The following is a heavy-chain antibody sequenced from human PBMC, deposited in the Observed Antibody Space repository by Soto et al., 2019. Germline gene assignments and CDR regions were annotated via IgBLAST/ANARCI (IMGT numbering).Heavy chain of an antibody. D-gene: IGHD2-15*01. CDR1: GGSISPFY. CDR3: ARVGGVAARTFDY. Sequence: ETLSLTCTVSGGSISPFYWSWVRQPPGKGLEWIGYLYYSGNTNYNPSLKSRVTISVDASKNQVSLRLTSVTAADTTVYYCARVGGVAARTFDYWGQGTVVTVSS. V-gene: IGHV4-59*01. J-gene: IGHJ4*02. CDR2: LYYSGNT.